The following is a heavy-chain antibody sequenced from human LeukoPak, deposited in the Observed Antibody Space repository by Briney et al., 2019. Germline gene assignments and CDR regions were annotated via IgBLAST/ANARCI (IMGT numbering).Heavy chain of an antibody. CDR3: ARGDYDFWSGYPTYFDY. CDR2: ISSSSSYI. J-gene: IGHJ4*02. CDR1: GFTFSSYE. Sequence: GGSLRLSCAASGFTFSSYEMNWVRQAPGKGLEWVSSISSSSSYIYYADSVKGRFTISRDNAKNSLYLQMNSLRAEDTAVYYCARGDYDFWSGYPTYFDYWGQGTLVTVSS. D-gene: IGHD3-3*01. V-gene: IGHV3-21*01.